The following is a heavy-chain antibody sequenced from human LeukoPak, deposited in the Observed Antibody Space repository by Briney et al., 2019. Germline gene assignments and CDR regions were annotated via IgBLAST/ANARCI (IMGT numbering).Heavy chain of an antibody. V-gene: IGHV3-7*03. CDR3: ARDHYFAEDY. J-gene: IGHJ4*02. CDR2: IKEDGREK. Sequence: GGSLRLSCAASGFTFSSFWMSWVGQAPGKGLEWVANIKEDGREKYYVDSVKGRFTVSRDNAKNSLYLQMNSLRAEDTAVYYCARDHYFAEDYWGQGTLVTVSS. CDR1: GFTFSSFW. D-gene: IGHD3-9*01.